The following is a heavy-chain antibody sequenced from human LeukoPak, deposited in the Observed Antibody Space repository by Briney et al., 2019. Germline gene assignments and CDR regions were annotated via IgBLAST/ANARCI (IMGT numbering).Heavy chain of an antibody. CDR3: ARDEGSWGFDY. D-gene: IGHD6-13*01. V-gene: IGHV1-18*01. CDR2: TSAYNGNT. CDR1: GYTFTSYG. Sequence: RASVTVSCKASGYTFTSYGISWVRQAPGQGLEWMGWTSAYNGNTNYAQKLQGRVTMTTDTSTSTAYMELRSLRSDDTAVYYCARDEGSWGFDYWGQGTLVTVSS. J-gene: IGHJ4*02.